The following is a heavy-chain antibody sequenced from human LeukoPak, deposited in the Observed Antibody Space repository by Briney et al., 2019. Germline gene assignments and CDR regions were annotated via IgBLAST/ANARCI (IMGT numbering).Heavy chain of an antibody. J-gene: IGHJ6*02. V-gene: IGHV4-34*01. CDR3: ARGPGSSCWYGGPYYYYGMDV. CDR1: GGSFSGYY. CDR2: INHSGST. D-gene: IGHD6-13*01. Sequence: PSETLSLTCAVYGGSFSGYYWSWIRQPPGKGLEWIGEINHSGSTNYNPSLKSRVTISVDTSKNQFSLKLSSVTAADTAVYYCARGPGSSCWYGGPYYYYGMDVWGQGTTVTVSS.